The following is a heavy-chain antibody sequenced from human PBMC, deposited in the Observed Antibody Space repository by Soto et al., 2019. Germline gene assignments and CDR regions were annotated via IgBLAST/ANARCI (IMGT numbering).Heavy chain of an antibody. CDR3: ARVLYNWNLGRYNWFDP. Sequence: GASVKVSCKASGYTFTSYGISWVRQAPGQGLEWMGWISAYNGNTNYAQKLQGRVTMTTDTSTSTAYMELRSLRSDDTAVYYCARVLYNWNLGRYNWFDPWGQGTLVTVSS. CDR2: ISAYNGNT. V-gene: IGHV1-18*01. CDR1: GYTFTSYG. D-gene: IGHD1-20*01. J-gene: IGHJ5*02.